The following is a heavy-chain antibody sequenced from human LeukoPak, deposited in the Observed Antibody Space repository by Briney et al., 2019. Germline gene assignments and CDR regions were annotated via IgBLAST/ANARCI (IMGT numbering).Heavy chain of an antibody. CDR3: AKGSSYRSGYLDY. J-gene: IGHJ4*02. D-gene: IGHD3-3*01. Sequence: TGGSLRLSCAASGFTFSSYAMSWVRQAPGKGLEWVSAISGSGGSTYYADSVKGRFTISRDNSKNTLYLQMNSLRAEDTAVYYCAKGSSYRSGYLDYWGQGTLVTVSS. V-gene: IGHV3-23*01. CDR1: GFTFSSYA. CDR2: ISGSGGST.